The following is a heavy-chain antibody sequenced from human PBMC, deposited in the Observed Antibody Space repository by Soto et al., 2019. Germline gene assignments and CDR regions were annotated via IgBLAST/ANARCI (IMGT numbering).Heavy chain of an antibody. CDR3: ARTASVFDY. Sequence: QVQLQQSGPGLVKPSQTLSLTCAISGDSVSSKSAAWNWIRQSPSRGLEWLGRTYYRSRWYNEYAVSLKSRITINPDTSKNQFSLQLNSMTPDDTAVHYCARTASVFDYWGQGTQVTVSS. CDR1: GDSVSSKSAA. V-gene: IGHV6-1*01. J-gene: IGHJ4*02. CDR2: TYYRSRWYN.